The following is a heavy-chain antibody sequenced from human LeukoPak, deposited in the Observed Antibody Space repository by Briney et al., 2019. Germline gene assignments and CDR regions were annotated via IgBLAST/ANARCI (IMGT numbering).Heavy chain of an antibody. Sequence: SETLSLTCAVYGASFSGYYWSWIRQPPGKGLEWIGEINHSGSTNYNPSLKSRVTISVDTSKNQFSLKLSSVTAADTAVYYCARGRGVVVPAAIRGANWFDPWGQGTLVTVSS. CDR3: ARGRGVVVPAAIRGANWFDP. CDR2: INHSGST. V-gene: IGHV4-34*01. CDR1: GASFSGYY. D-gene: IGHD2-2*01. J-gene: IGHJ5*02.